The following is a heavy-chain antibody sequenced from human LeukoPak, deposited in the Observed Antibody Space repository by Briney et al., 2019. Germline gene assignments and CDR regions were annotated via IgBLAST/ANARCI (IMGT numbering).Heavy chain of an antibody. V-gene: IGHV1-69*05. CDR2: IIPIFGTA. CDR3: ARGPYGGNSRYFDY. D-gene: IGHD4-23*01. CDR1: GYTFTSYG. J-gene: IGHJ4*02. Sequence: ASVKVSCKASGYTFTSYGISWVRQAPGQGLEWMGRIIPIFGTANYAQKFQGRVTITTDESTSTAYMELSSLRSEDTAVYYCARGPYGGNSRYFDYWGQGTLVTVSS.